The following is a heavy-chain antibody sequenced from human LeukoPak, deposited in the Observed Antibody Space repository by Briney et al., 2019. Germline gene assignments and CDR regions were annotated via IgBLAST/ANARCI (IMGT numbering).Heavy chain of an antibody. D-gene: IGHD6-13*01. V-gene: IGHV3-30*18. Sequence: GGSLRLSCAASGFTFGSYGMHWVRQAPGKGLEWVAVILYDGSNKYYADSVKGRFTISRDNSKNTLYLQMNSLRAEDTAVYYCAKVASKLGIAAAGTRGYYFDYWGQGTLVTVSS. CDR3: AKVASKLGIAAAGTRGYYFDY. CDR2: ILYDGSNK. CDR1: GFTFGSYG. J-gene: IGHJ4*02.